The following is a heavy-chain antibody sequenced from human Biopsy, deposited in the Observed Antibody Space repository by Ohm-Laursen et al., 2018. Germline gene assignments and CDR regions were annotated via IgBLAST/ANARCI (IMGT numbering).Heavy chain of an antibody. CDR1: GVSITAYY. V-gene: IGHV4-4*09. D-gene: IGHD2-15*01. CDR3: ARMDCSGGSCHYYSYGMDV. J-gene: IGHJ6*02. CDR2: IHHSGST. Sequence: SETLSLTCTVSGVSITAYYWSWIRQPPGKGLECIGNIHHSGSTNYNPSLKGRLTISVDTSKNQFSLKLSSGTAADTAVYYCARMDCSGGSCHYYSYGMDVWGQGTTVTVSS.